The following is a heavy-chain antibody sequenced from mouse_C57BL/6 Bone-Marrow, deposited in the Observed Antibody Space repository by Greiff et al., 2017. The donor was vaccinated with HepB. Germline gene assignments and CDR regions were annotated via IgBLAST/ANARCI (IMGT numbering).Heavy chain of an antibody. CDR2: IYPGSGST. CDR3: ARSYYSNYDAMDY. J-gene: IGHJ4*01. V-gene: IGHV1-55*01. Sequence: VQLQQPGAELVKPGASVKMSYKASGYTFTSYWITWVKQRPGQGLEWIGDIYPGSGSTNYNEKFKSKATLTVDTSSSTAYMQLSSLTSEDSAVYYCARSYYSNYDAMDYWGQGTSVTVSS. D-gene: IGHD2-5*01. CDR1: GYTFTSYW.